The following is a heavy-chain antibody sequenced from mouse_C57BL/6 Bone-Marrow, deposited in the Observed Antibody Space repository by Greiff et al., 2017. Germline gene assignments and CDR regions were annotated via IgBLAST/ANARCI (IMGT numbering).Heavy chain of an antibody. Sequence: QVQLQQPGTELVKPGASVKLSCKASGYTFTSYWMHWVKQRPGQGLEWIGNINPSNGGTNYNEKFKSKATLTVDKSSSTAYMQLSSLSSEDSAVYYCARKPAYYSNFWFAYWGQGTLFTVSA. CDR3: ARKPAYYSNFWFAY. V-gene: IGHV1-53*01. CDR2: INPSNGGT. J-gene: IGHJ3*01. D-gene: IGHD2-5*01. CDR1: GYTFTSYW.